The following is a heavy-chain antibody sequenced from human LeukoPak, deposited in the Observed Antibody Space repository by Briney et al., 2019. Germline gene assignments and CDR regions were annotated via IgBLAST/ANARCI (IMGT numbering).Heavy chain of an antibody. J-gene: IGHJ3*02. CDR3: ARGDFGEANTAFDI. CDR2: INPNSANT. D-gene: IGHD4-17*01. CDR1: GYTFTDYD. V-gene: IGHV1-8*03. Sequence: ASVKVSCKTSGYTFTDYDIHWVRQAPGQGLGWMGWINPNSANTNYAQKLQGRVTLTRDTSLSIAYMELSRLTSEDAAVYFCARGDFGEANTAFDIWGQGTLVAVSS.